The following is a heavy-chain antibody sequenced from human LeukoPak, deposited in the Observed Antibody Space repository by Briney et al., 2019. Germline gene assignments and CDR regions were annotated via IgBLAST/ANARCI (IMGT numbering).Heavy chain of an antibody. Sequence: PSETLSLTCAVYGGSFSGYYWSWIRQPPGKGLEWIGEINHSGSTNYNPSLKSRVTISVDTSKNQFSLKLSSVTAADTAVYYCARGSPNSSPRFGSSGRFGYWGQGTLVTVSS. CDR2: INHSGST. CDR1: GGSFSGYY. CDR3: ARGSPNSSPRFGSSGRFGY. D-gene: IGHD3-10*01. V-gene: IGHV4-34*01. J-gene: IGHJ4*02.